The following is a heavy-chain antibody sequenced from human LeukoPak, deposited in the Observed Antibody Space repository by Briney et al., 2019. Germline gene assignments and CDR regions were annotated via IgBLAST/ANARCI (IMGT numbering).Heavy chain of an antibody. V-gene: IGHV3-23*01. CDR3: AKDRYAWSSGYSYNPFDY. CDR1: RFTFSSYA. Sequence: GGSLRLYCATSRFTFSSYAMSWLRHAPGKGLEGFTVIYGSDTSTFYADPVKGRFTISRDNSKKTLYLQMNSLRAEDTAVYYCAKDRYAWSSGYSYNPFDYWGQGTLVTVSS. CDR2: IYGSDTST. D-gene: IGHD5-18*01. J-gene: IGHJ4*02.